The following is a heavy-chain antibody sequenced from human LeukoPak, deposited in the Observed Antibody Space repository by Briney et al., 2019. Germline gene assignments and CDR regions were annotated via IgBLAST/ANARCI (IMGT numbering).Heavy chain of an antibody. J-gene: IGHJ6*03. CDR3: ARGEQLLKDYYYYYMDV. Sequence: GASVKVSCKASGYTFTSYYMHWVRQAPGQGLEWMGIINPSGGSTSYAQKFQGRVTMTRDMSTSTVYMELSSLRSEDTAVYYCARGEQLLKDYYYYYMDVWGKGTTVTVSS. V-gene: IGHV1-46*01. D-gene: IGHD2-2*01. CDR1: GYTFTSYY. CDR2: INPSGGST.